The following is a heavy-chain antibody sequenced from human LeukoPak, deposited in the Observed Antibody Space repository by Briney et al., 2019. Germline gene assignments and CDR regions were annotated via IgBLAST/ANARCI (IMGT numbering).Heavy chain of an antibody. CDR1: GGSISSSSYY. J-gene: IGHJ4*02. CDR3: ATSNYYGSGRFFDY. CDR2: IYYSGST. Sequence: PSETLSLTCTVSGGSISSSSYYWGWIRRPPGKGLEWIGSIYYSGSTYYNPSLKSRVTISVDTSKNQFSLKLSSVTAADTAVYYCATSNYYGSGRFFDYWGQGTLVTVSS. V-gene: IGHV4-39*01. D-gene: IGHD3-10*01.